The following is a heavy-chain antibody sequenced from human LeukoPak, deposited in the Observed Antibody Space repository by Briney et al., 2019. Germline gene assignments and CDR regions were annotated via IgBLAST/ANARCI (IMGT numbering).Heavy chain of an antibody. CDR1: GGTFSSYA. CDR3: ARYGGNWVLDYFDY. J-gene: IGHJ4*02. V-gene: IGHV1-69*05. D-gene: IGHD4-23*01. CDR2: TIPIFGTA. Sequence: SVKVSCKASGGTFSSYAISWVRQAPGQGLEWMGGTIPIFGTANYAQKFQGRVTITTDESTSTAYMELSSLRSDDTAVYYCARYGGNWVLDYFDYWGQGTLVTVSS.